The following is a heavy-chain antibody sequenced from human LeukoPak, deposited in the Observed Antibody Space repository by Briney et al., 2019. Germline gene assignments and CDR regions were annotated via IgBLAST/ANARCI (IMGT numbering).Heavy chain of an antibody. Sequence: PGGSLRLSCQTSGFTFSSYEMNWVRQGPGKGLEWVSFITSSGSAIYYADSVRGRFTVSRDNAKNSLTLQMNSLRSEDTAVYFCAIVGNLRVGAEDAFDIWGQGTLVSVSS. CDR3: AIVGNLRVGAEDAFDI. J-gene: IGHJ3*02. V-gene: IGHV3-48*03. CDR2: ITSSGSAI. CDR1: GFTFSSYE. D-gene: IGHD1-26*01.